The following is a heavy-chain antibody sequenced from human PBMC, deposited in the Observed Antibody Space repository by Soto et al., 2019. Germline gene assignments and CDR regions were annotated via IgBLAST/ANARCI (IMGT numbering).Heavy chain of an antibody. D-gene: IGHD3-3*01. CDR1: GGSFSGYY. V-gene: IGHV4-34*01. CDR2: INHSGST. CDR3: ARGGYYDFWSGQLVGWFDP. J-gene: IGHJ5*02. Sequence: PSETLSLTCAVYGGSFSGYYWSWIRQPPGKGLEWIGEINHSGSTNYNPSLKSRVTISVDTSKHQFSLKLSSVTAADTAVYYCARGGYYDFWSGQLVGWFDPWGQGTLVTVSS.